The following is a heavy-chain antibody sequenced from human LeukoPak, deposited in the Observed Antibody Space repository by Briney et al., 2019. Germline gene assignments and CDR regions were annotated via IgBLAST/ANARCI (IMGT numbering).Heavy chain of an antibody. CDR2: IYYSGST. CDR3: ASKDSSWYYFDS. D-gene: IGHD6-13*01. J-gene: IGHJ4*02. V-gene: IGHV4-39*01. CDR1: GGSISGSSYY. Sequence: SETLSLTCNVYGGSISGSSYYWAWIRQPPGKGLEWIGSIYYSGSTYYNPSLKSRLTISVDTSKNQFSLKLNSVTAADTVVYYCASKDSSWYYFDSWGQGSLVTVSS.